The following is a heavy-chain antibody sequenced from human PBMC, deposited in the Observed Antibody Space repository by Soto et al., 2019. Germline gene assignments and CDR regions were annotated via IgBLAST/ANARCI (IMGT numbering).Heavy chain of an antibody. CDR1: GFTFSYYY. CDR2: ISSSGSTK. J-gene: IGHJ4*02. CDR3: ARDARGVKY. D-gene: IGHD3-10*01. Sequence: GGSLRLSCAASGFTFSYYYMSWIRQAPGKGLECVSYISSSGSTKYHADSVKGRSTISRDNAKNSLYLQMNSLRAEDTAVYYCARDARGVKYWGQGTLVTVSS. V-gene: IGHV3-11*01.